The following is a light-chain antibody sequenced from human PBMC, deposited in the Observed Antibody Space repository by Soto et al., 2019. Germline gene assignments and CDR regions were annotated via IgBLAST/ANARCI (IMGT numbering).Light chain of an antibody. V-gene: IGLV2-14*01. CDR2: EFS. J-gene: IGLJ3*02. Sequence: QSALTQPASVSGSPGQSITISCTGTSGDVGGYNYVSWYQQHPGKAPKLMIYEFSDRPSGVSNRFSGSKSGNTASLTISGLQAEDEAEYYCSSYTSSSFWVFGGGTKVTVL. CDR3: SSYTSSSFWV. CDR1: SGDVGGYNY.